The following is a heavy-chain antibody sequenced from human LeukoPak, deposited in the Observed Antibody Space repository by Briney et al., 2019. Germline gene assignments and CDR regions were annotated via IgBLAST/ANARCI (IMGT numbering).Heavy chain of an antibody. CDR1: GFIFNNYG. D-gene: IGHD3-22*01. CDR2: ISNDGGGT. CDR3: AKGSSGYFFDL. V-gene: IGHV3-23*01. J-gene: IGHJ4*02. Sequence: GGSLRLSCAASGFIFNNYGLVWVRQAPGKGLEWVSAISNDGGGTTYADFVKGRFSVSRGNSKNTLFLQMNSLRAEDTALYYCAKGSSGYFFDLWGQGTLVTVSS.